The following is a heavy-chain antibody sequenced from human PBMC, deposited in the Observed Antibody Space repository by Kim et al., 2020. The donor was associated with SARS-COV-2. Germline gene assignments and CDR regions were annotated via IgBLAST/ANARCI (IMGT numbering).Heavy chain of an antibody. D-gene: IGHD6-6*01. J-gene: IGHJ6*02. V-gene: IGHV1-18*01. CDR1: GYTFTSYG. Sequence: ASVKVSCKASGYTFTSYGISWVRQAPGQGLEWMGWISAYNGNTNYAQKLQGRVTMTTDTSTSTAYMELRSLRSDDTAVYYCARDLAARPDYYYYYYGMDVWGQGTTVTVSS. CDR2: ISAYNGNT. CDR3: ARDLAARPDYYYYYYGMDV.